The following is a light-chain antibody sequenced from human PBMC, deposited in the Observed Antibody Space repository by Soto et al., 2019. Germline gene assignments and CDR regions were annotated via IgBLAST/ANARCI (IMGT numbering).Light chain of an antibody. Sequence: DIQMTQSPSSLSAFVGDRVTITCRATQSISRYLNWYQQKPGKAPKLLIYAASSLQSGVPSRFSGSGSGTDFTLTIRSLQPEDVATYYCQQTDSTPRAFGQGNKVEIK. CDR1: QSISRY. V-gene: IGKV1-39*01. J-gene: IGKJ1*01. CDR2: AAS. CDR3: QQTDSTPRA.